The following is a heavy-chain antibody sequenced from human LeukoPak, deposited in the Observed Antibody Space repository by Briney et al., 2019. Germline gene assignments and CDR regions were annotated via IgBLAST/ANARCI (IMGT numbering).Heavy chain of an antibody. CDR1: GFTFSSYG. CDR2: IRYDGSNK. Sequence: GGSLRLSCAASGFTFSSYGMHWVRQAPGKGLEWVAFIRYDGSNKYYADSVKGRFTISRDNSKNTLYLQMNSLRAEDTAVYYCARRRADITGTSDAFDIWGQGTMVTVSS. CDR3: ARRRADITGTSDAFDI. V-gene: IGHV3-30*02. J-gene: IGHJ3*02. D-gene: IGHD1-7*01.